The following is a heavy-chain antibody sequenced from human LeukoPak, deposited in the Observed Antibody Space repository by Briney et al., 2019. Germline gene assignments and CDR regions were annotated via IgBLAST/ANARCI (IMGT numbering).Heavy chain of an antibody. CDR2: IRYDGSNK. Sequence: HPGGSLRLSCAASGFTFSSYGMHWVRQAPGKGLEWVAFIRYDGSNKYYADSVKGRFTISRDNPKNTLYLQMNSLRAEDTAVYYCATHYGGTTTFDYWGQGTLVTVSS. V-gene: IGHV3-30*02. J-gene: IGHJ4*02. D-gene: IGHD4-23*01. CDR3: ATHYGGTTTFDY. CDR1: GFTFSSYG.